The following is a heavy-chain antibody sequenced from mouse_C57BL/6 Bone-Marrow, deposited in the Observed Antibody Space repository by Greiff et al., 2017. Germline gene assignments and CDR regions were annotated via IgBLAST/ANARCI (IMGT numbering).Heavy chain of an antibody. CDR1: GYTFTDYE. D-gene: IGHD1-1*01. V-gene: IGHV1-15*01. CDR2: IDPETGGT. J-gene: IGHJ1*03. CDR3: TMGFYYGSSHWYFDV. Sequence: QVQLQQSGAELVRPGASVTLSCKASGYTFTDYEMHWVKQTPVHGLEWIGAIDPETGGTAYNQKFKGKAILTADKSSSTAYMELRSLTSEDSAVYYCTMGFYYGSSHWYFDVWGTGTTVTVSS.